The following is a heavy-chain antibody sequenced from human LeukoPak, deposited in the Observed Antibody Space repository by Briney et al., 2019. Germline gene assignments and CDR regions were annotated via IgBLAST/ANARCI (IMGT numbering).Heavy chain of an antibody. Sequence: GGSLRLSCAASGFTFSSYAMSWVRQAPGKGLEWVSAISGSGGSTYYADSVKGRFTISRDNSKNTLYLQMNSLRAEDTAVYYCAKDSQGYCSSTSCYCGMDVWGQGTTVTVSS. CDR2: ISGSGGST. CDR3: AKDSQGYCSSTSCYCGMDV. J-gene: IGHJ6*02. CDR1: GFTFSSYA. V-gene: IGHV3-23*01. D-gene: IGHD2-2*01.